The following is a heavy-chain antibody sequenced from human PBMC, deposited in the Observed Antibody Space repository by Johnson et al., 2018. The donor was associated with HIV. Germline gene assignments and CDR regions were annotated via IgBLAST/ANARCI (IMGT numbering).Heavy chain of an antibody. CDR2: ISYDGSNK. CDR3: AKERGIVVVRDAFDI. Sequence: QVQLVESGGGVVQPGRSLRLSCAASGFTFSSYAMHWVRQAPGKGLEWVAVISYDGSNKYYAYSVKGRFTISRDNSKNTLYLQMNSLRAEDTAVYYCAKERGIVVVRDAFDIWGQGTMVTVSS. J-gene: IGHJ3*02. D-gene: IGHD3-22*01. V-gene: IGHV3-30-3*01. CDR1: GFTFSSYA.